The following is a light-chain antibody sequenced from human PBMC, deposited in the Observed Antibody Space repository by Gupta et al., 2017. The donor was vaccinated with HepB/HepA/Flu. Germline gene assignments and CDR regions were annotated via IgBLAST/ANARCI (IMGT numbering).Light chain of an antibody. Sequence: QSAVTQLSSLSGSPGQSITISCTGTSSDVGGYNYVSWYQQHPGKAPKLMIYDVSNRPSGVSIRFSGSKSGNTAYLNISGLQAEDEADYYCSSYTSSSSIFGGGPKLT. CDR2: DVS. V-gene: IGLV2-14*03. J-gene: IGLJ2*01. CDR1: SSDVGGYNY. CDR3: SSYTSSSSI.